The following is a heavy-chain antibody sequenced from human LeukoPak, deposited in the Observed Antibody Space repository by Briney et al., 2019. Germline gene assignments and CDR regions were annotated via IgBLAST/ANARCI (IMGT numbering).Heavy chain of an antibody. Sequence: ASVKVSCKASGYIFTNYDINWVRQATGQGPEWIGWINADSGDTGFAQEFQGRVTMTRDTSISTAYMELSSLRSEDTAVYYCARSHFGITRQCMDVWGQGTTVAVSS. CDR2: INADSGDT. CDR3: ARSHFGITRQCMDV. V-gene: IGHV1-8*01. D-gene: IGHD3-10*01. CDR1: GYIFTNYD. J-gene: IGHJ6*02.